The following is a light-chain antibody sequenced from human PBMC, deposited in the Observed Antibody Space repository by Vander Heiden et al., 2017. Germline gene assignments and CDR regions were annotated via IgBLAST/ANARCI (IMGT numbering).Light chain of an antibody. CDR3: YATDSSGKRGV. CDR1: ALPTKY. J-gene: IGLJ2*01. Sequence: SDELTQPPSVSVSPGQTARITCSGDALPTKYAYSNQQKSGQAPVVVIYEDNKRPSGIPERFSGSSSGTMATLTISGAQVEDEADYYCYATDSSGKRGVFGGGTKLTVL. CDR2: EDN. V-gene: IGLV3-10*01.